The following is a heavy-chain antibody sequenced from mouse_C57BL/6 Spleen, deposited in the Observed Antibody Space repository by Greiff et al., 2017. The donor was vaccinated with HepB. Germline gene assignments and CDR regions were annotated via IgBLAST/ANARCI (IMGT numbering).Heavy chain of an antibody. CDR3: ARVGYYDYDGGFAY. D-gene: IGHD2-4*01. J-gene: IGHJ3*01. CDR2: IHPNSGST. CDR1: GYTFTSYW. V-gene: IGHV1-64*01. Sequence: QVQLQQPGAELVKPGASVKLSCKASGYTFTSYWMHWVKQRPGQGLEWIGMIHPNSGSTNYNEKFKSKATLTVDKSSSTAYMQLSSLTSEDSAVYYCARVGYYDYDGGFAYWGQGTLVTVSA.